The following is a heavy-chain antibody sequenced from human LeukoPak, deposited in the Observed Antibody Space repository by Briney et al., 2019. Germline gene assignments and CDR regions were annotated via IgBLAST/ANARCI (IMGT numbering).Heavy chain of an antibody. V-gene: IGHV3-48*03. CDR2: ISSSSSTI. D-gene: IGHD3-3*01. Sequence: PLGSLRLSRTSSVLTLCNYEMHWVRPAPGKGLDWGSYISSSSSTIYYADSVEGQFNISKDNTKNSLYLQMNSLRPEDTAIYYCARGRYNFWSGPRAYYFDYWGQGTLVTVSS. CDR1: VLTLCNYE. CDR3: ARGRYNFWSGPRAYYFDY. J-gene: IGHJ4*01.